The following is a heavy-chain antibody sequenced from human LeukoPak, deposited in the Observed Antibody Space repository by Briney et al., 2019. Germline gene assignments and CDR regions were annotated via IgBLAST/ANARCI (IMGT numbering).Heavy chain of an antibody. CDR3: AKDIMESLSFDC. J-gene: IGHJ4*02. Sequence: GGSLRLSCAASGFTFSSYAMSWVRQAPGKGLDWVSAISGSGGSTYYADSVKGRFTISRDNSKNTLYLQMNSLRAEDTAVYYCAKDIMESLSFDCWGQGTLVTVSS. CDR2: ISGSGGST. CDR1: GFTFSSYA. V-gene: IGHV3-23*01. D-gene: IGHD3-16*01.